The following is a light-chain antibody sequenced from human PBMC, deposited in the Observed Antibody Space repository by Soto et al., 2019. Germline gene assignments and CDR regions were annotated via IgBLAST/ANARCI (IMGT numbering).Light chain of an antibody. V-gene: IGKV3-20*01. CDR3: QQYASWPLT. Sequence: EIVLTQSPGTLSLSPGERATLSCRASQSVSSSYLAWYQQKPGQAPRLLIYGASSRATGIPDRFSGSGSGTDFTLTISRLEPEDFAVYFCQQYASWPLTFGGGTKVEF. CDR1: QSVSSSY. CDR2: GAS. J-gene: IGKJ4*01.